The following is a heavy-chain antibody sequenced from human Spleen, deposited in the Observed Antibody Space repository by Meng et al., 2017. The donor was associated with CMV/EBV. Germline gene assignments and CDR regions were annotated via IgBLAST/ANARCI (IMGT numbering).Heavy chain of an antibody. J-gene: IGHJ4*02. CDR2: VVYSGTT. CDR1: GGSISSSSYY. Sequence: QVPLKGPGPGRGKPSQTLSLTCSVSGGSISSSSYYWAWIRQPPGEGLEWIGSVVYSGTTYYTSSLKSRVSISVDTSKNQFSLKLSSVTAADTAVYYCARHHHSPTFDYWGQGTLVTVS. D-gene: IGHD1-14*01. CDR3: ARHHHSPTFDY. V-gene: IGHV4-39*01.